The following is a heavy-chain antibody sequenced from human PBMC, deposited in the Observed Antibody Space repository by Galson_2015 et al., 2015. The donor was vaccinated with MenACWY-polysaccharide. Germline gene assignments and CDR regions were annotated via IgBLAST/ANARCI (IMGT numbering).Heavy chain of an antibody. V-gene: IGHV3-74*01. Sequence: SLRLSCAASGFTFNTHWMHWVRQAPGKGLMWVSRTNRDGSNTDYADSVKGRFTISRDNAKNTLFLQMNSLRAEDTAVYYCARGITSSNWGQGTLVTVSS. D-gene: IGHD6-6*01. CDR2: TNRDGSNT. J-gene: IGHJ4*02. CDR3: ARGITSSN. CDR1: GFTFNTHW.